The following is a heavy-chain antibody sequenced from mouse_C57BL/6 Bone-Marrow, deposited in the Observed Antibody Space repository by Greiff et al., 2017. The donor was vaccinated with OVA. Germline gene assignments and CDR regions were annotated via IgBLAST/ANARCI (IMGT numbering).Heavy chain of an antibody. CDR3: ARRGYSNYVGPDY. CDR2: INPNNGGT. J-gene: IGHJ2*01. V-gene: IGHV1-26*01. D-gene: IGHD2-5*01. Sequence: EVQLQQSGPELVKPGASVKISCKASGYTFTDYYMNWVKQSHGKSLEWIGDINPNNGGTSYNQKFKGKATLTVDKSSSTAYMELRSLTSEDSAVYYCARRGYSNYVGPDYWGQGTTLKSPQ. CDR1: GYTFTDYY.